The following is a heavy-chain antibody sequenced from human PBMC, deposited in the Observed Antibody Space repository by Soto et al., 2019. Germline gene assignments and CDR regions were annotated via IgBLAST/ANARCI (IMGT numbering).Heavy chain of an antibody. CDR2: IKSKTDGGTT. D-gene: IGHD3-3*01. Sequence: EVQLVESGGGLVKPGGSLRLSCAASGFTFSNAWMSWVRQAPGKGLEWVGRIKSKTDGGTTDYAAPVKGRSTISRDDSKNTLYLQMNSLKTEDTAVYYCITEVNTYDFWSAYLDYWGQGTLVTVSS. V-gene: IGHV3-15*01. CDR1: GFTFSNAW. CDR3: ITEVNTYDFWSAYLDY. J-gene: IGHJ4*02.